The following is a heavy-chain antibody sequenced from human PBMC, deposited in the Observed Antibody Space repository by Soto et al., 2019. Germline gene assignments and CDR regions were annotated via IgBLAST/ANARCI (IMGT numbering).Heavy chain of an antibody. Sequence: QVQLVQSGAEVKKPGASVKVSCKASGYTFTGYYMHWVRQAPGQGLEWMGWINPNSGGTNYAQKFQGWVTMTRDTSISTAYMELSRLRSDDTAVYYCARDRAYYDILTGSYYYSYYMDVWGKGTTVTVSS. D-gene: IGHD3-9*01. CDR1: GYTFTGYY. V-gene: IGHV1-2*04. J-gene: IGHJ6*03. CDR3: ARDRAYYDILTGSYYYSYYMDV. CDR2: INPNSGGT.